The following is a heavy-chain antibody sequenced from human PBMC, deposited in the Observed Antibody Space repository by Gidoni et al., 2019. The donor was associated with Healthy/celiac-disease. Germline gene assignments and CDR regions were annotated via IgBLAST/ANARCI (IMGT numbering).Heavy chain of an antibody. D-gene: IGHD3-22*01. Sequence: QVQLVQSGAEVKKPGSSGKVSCKASGGTFSSYAISWVRQAPGQGLEWMGGIIPIFGTANYAQPFQGRVTITADESTSTAYMELSSLRSEDTAVYYCAQSYYYGSSGYYYFDYWGQGTLVTVSS. V-gene: IGHV1-69*01. J-gene: IGHJ4*02. CDR3: AQSYYYGSSGYYYFDY. CDR2: IIPIFGTA. CDR1: GGTFSSYA.